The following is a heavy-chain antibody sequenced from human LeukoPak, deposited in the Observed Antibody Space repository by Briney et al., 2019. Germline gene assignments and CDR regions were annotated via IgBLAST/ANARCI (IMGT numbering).Heavy chain of an antibody. CDR2: ITSSGAAT. D-gene: IGHD3-22*01. J-gene: IGHJ4*02. V-gene: IGHV3-23*01. CDR3: AKDRPNYYGSNGHYYKLNGDC. Sequence: EGSLRLSCAASGFTFSSYAMSWVRQAQGKGLEWVSSITSSGAATYYADSVKGRFTISRDNSGNTLYLQMNSLRAEDTAVYYCAKDRPNYYGSNGHYYKLNGDCWGQGTLVTVSS. CDR1: GFTFSSYA.